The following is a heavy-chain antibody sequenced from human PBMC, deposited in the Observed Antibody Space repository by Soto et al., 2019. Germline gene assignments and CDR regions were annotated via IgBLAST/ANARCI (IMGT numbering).Heavy chain of an antibody. Sequence: EVQVVQSGAEVKKPGATVKISCKVSGYTFTDYFMHWVQQAPGKGLEWMGLVDSEDGETIYAEKFQGRVTISADTSTDTAYMELSSLRSDDAAVYYCATVGRLGSTGASTYGMDVWGQGTTVTVSS. D-gene: IGHD1-26*01. CDR1: GYTFTDYF. CDR3: ATVGRLGSTGASTYGMDV. V-gene: IGHV1-69-2*01. J-gene: IGHJ6*02. CDR2: VDSEDGET.